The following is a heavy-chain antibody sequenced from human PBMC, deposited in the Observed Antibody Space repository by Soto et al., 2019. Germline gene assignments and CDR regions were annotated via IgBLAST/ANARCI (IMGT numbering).Heavy chain of an antibody. CDR2: ISWNSGSI. J-gene: IGHJ6*02. CDR3: AKELIAVAGDYYYYGMDV. D-gene: IGHD6-19*01. CDR1: GFTFDDYA. Sequence: EVQLVESGGGLVQPGRSLRLSCAASGFTFDDYAMHWVRQAPGKGLEWVSGISWNSGSIGYADSVKGRFTISRDNAKNSLYLQMNSLRAEDTALYYCAKELIAVAGDYYYYGMDVWGQGPTVTVSS. V-gene: IGHV3-9*01.